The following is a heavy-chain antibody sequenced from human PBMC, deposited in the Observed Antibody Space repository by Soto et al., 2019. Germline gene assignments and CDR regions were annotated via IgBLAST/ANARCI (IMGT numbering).Heavy chain of an antibody. V-gene: IGHV1-18*01. Sequence: ASVKVSCKASGYTFTSYGISWVRQAPGQGLEWMGWISAYNGNTNYAQKLQGRVTMTTDTSTSTAYMELRSLRSDDTAVYYCARARYCSGGSCNYDYYYGMDVWGQGTTVTVSS. D-gene: IGHD2-15*01. CDR2: ISAYNGNT. CDR3: ARARYCSGGSCNYDYYYGMDV. J-gene: IGHJ6*02. CDR1: GYTFTSYG.